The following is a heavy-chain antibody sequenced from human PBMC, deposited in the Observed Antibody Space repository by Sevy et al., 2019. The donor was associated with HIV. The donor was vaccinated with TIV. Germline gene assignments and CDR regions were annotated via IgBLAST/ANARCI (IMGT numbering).Heavy chain of an antibody. J-gene: IGHJ4*02. Sequence: GGSLRLSCAASGFTVSSNYMSWVRQAPGKGLEWVSVIYSGGSTYYADSVKGRFTISRDNSKNTLYLQMNSLRAEDTAVYYCARARWGDYCFDYWGQGTLVTVSS. CDR2: IYSGGST. D-gene: IGHD4-17*01. CDR1: GFTVSSNY. CDR3: ARARWGDYCFDY. V-gene: IGHV3-53*01.